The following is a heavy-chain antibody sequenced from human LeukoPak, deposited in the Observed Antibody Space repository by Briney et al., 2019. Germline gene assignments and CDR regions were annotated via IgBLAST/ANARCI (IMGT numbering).Heavy chain of an antibody. CDR1: GGSISSSSYY. D-gene: IGHD6-6*01. CDR2: IYYSGST. V-gene: IGHV4-39*07. CDR3: ARVSIAARRFDY. Sequence: SETLSLTCTVSGGSISSSSYYWGWIRQPPGKGLEWIGSIYYSGSTYYNPSLKSRVTISVDTFKNQFSLKLSSVTAADTAVYYCARVSIAARRFDYWGQGTLVTVSS. J-gene: IGHJ4*02.